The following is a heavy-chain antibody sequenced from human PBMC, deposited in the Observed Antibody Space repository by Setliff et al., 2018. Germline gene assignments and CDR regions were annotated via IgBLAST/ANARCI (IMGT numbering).Heavy chain of an antibody. Sequence: SVKVSCKASGYRFSTYGISWVRQAPGQTLEWMGWIHAGSSNTLYSQRFQDRITISRDTSATTVHMELSSLRSDDTAVYYCARMSTSGPHYDYWGQGTLVTVS. D-gene: IGHD2-8*02. J-gene: IGHJ4*02. V-gene: IGHV1-3*01. CDR2: IHAGSSNT. CDR3: ARMSTSGPHYDY. CDR1: GYRFSTYG.